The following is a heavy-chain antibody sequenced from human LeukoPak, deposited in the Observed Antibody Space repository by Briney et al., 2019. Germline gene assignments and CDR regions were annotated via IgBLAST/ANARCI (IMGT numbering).Heavy chain of an antibody. CDR2: IDYTGST. Sequence: SETLSLTCTVSGGSIGSSNYYWGWIRQPPGKGLEWIGSIDYTGSTYHRPSLKSRATISVDTSKNQFSLKLNSVTAADTAVYYCATGLGQRDYWGQGTLVTVSS. D-gene: IGHD7-27*01. V-gene: IGHV4-39*01. CDR3: ATGLGQRDY. CDR1: GGSIGSSNYY. J-gene: IGHJ4*02.